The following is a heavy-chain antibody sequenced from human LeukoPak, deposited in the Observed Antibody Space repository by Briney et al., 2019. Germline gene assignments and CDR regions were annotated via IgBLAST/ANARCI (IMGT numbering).Heavy chain of an antibody. V-gene: IGHV4-39*01. D-gene: IGHD4-11*01. Sequence: EPSETLCLTCTVSSGSISSSSYHWAWIRQPPGKGLEWIGGIYYSGTTYYNPFLKSRVTISVDTSKNQFSLRLSSVTAGDTAVYYCARQRRATVNYMDVWGKGTTVTVSS. CDR1: SGSISSSSYH. CDR3: ARQRRATVNYMDV. J-gene: IGHJ6*03. CDR2: IYYSGTT.